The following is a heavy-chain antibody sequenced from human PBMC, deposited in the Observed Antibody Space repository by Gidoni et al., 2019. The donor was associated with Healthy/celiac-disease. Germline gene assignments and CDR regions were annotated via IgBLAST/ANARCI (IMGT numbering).Heavy chain of an antibody. J-gene: IGHJ4*02. CDR2: INSDGSST. CDR1: GFTFSSYW. Sequence: EVQLVESGGGLVQPGGSLRLSCPASGFTFSSYWMHWVRQAPGKGLVWVSRINSDGSSTSYADSVKGRFTISRDNAKNTLYLQMNSLRAEDTAVYYCAWQEVGATFLYWGQGTLVTVSS. CDR3: AWQEVGATFLY. D-gene: IGHD1-26*01. V-gene: IGHV3-74*01.